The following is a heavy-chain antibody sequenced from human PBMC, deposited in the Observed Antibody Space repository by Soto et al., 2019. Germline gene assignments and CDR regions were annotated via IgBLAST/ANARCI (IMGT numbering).Heavy chain of an antibody. D-gene: IGHD3-10*01. CDR3: ARARITLVREIIKYNMDI. CDR2: IYESGST. V-gene: IGHV4-59*01. CDR1: GGSIGSYY. Sequence: SETLSLTCTVSGGSIGSYYWSWIRQPPGKGLEWIGYIYESGSTNSNPSLQSRVTISVDTSKNQFYLNLSPVTAADTATYYCARARITLVREIIKYNMDIWGQGTTVTVSS. J-gene: IGHJ6*02.